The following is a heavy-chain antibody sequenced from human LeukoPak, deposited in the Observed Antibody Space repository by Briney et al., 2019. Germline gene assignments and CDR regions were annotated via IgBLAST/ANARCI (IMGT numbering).Heavy chain of an antibody. Sequence: GGSLRLSCAASGFTFDDYGMSWVRQVPGKGLEWVSGINWNGGSTGYADSVKGRFTISRDNAKNSLYLQMDSLRVEDTALYFCARGIRFLEWLSGFDYWGQGTLVTVSS. CDR1: GFTFDDYG. CDR3: ARGIRFLEWLSGFDY. J-gene: IGHJ4*02. CDR2: INWNGGST. D-gene: IGHD3-3*01. V-gene: IGHV3-20*04.